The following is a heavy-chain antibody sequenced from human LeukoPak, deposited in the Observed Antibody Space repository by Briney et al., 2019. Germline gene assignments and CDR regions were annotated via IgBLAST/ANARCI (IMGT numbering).Heavy chain of an antibody. J-gene: IGHJ4*02. Sequence: SETLSLTCAVYGGSFSGYYWSWIRQPPGKGLEWIGEINHSGSTNYNPSLKSRVTISVDTSKNQFSLKLSSVTAADTAVYYCASFWVGYCSSTSCFRPDYWGQGTLVTVSS. CDR3: ASFWVGYCSSTSCFRPDY. CDR1: GGSFSGYY. D-gene: IGHD2-2*01. CDR2: INHSGST. V-gene: IGHV4-34*01.